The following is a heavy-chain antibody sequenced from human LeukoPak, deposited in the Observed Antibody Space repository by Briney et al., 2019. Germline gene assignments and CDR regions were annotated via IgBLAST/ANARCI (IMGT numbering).Heavy chain of an antibody. CDR1: GFTFSNYA. CDR2: ISGSGTKT. Sequence: GGSLRLSCAASGFTFSNYALSWVRQAPGKGLEWVSAISGSGTKTYYVNSLKGRFTISRDNSKNTLYLQMNSLRAEDTAVYYCAKEPYYYGSGSPYLDYWGQGTLVTVSS. CDR3: AKEPYYYGSGSPYLDY. D-gene: IGHD3-10*01. V-gene: IGHV3-23*01. J-gene: IGHJ4*02.